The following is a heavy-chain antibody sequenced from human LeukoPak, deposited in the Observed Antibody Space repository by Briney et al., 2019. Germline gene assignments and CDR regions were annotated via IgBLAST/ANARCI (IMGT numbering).Heavy chain of an antibody. Sequence: GGSLRLSCAASGFTFRTYWMHWVRQAPGKGLVWVSRINCDGSNTTYADSVKGRFTVSRDNAMNTLYLQMHSLRAEDTALYFCARGYGADVWGKGTMVTVSS. CDR1: GFTFRTYW. J-gene: IGHJ6*04. CDR2: INCDGSNT. CDR3: ARGYGADV. V-gene: IGHV3-74*01.